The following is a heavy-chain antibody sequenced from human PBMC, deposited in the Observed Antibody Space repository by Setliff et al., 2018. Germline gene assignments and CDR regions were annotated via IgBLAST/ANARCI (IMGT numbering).Heavy chain of an antibody. D-gene: IGHD3-3*01. Sequence: PGGSLRLSCVGSGFTISSDAMTWVRQTPGKGLEWVSVISSDGDSIYYADSVKGRFTISRDNAKNSLSLQMDGLRAEDTSVYYCGRDVFDFRTGQGGPWGQGTRVTVSS. V-gene: IGHV3-23*03. J-gene: IGHJ5*02. CDR3: GRDVFDFRTGQGGP. CDR2: ISSDGDSI. CDR1: GFTISSDA.